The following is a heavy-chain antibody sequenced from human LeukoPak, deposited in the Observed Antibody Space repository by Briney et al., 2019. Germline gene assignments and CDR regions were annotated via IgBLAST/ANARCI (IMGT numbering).Heavy chain of an antibody. CDR3: ARADRSSTSRHWFDP. CDR1: GGSISSGSYY. J-gene: IGHJ5*02. V-gene: IGHV4-61*02. CDR2: IYTSGST. Sequence: SETLSLTCTVSGGSISSGSYYWSWIRQPAGKGLEWIGRIYTSGSTNYNPSLKSRVTISVDTSKNQFSLKLSSVTAADTAVYYCARADRSSTSRHWFDPWGQGTLVTVSS. D-gene: IGHD2-2*01.